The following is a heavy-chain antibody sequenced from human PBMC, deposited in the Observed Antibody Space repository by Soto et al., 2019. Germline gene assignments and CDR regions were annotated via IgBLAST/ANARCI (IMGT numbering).Heavy chain of an antibody. CDR3: ARHVTINWKLNWFDP. J-gene: IGHJ5*02. V-gene: IGHV4-39*01. Sequence: PSETLSLTCTVSGGSISSSSFHWGWIRQPPGKGLEWIGTIYYSGSTYYNSSLKSQVTISVDTSKNQFSLNLISVTAADTAVYYCARHVTINWKLNWFDPWGQGTRVTVSS. D-gene: IGHD1-20*01. CDR2: IYYSGST. CDR1: GGSISSSSFH.